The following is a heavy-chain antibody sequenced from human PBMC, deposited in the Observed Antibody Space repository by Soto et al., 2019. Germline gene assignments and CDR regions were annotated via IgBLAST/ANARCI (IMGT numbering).Heavy chain of an antibody. D-gene: IGHD3-10*01. V-gene: IGHV1-69*02. J-gene: IGHJ4*02. CDR2: INPILSMS. CDR3: ASSYGSGYRAFDY. Sequence: QVQLVQSGAEVKKPGSSVRVSCKASGDTFTFYSINWVRQAPGLGLEWMGRINPILSMSNYAQRFQGRVTMTADKSTSTAYMELSSLRSEETAMYYCASSYGSGYRAFDYWGQGALVTVSS. CDR1: GDTFTFYS.